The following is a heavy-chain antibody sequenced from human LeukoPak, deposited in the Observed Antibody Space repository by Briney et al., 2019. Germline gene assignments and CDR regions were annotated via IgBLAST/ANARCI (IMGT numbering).Heavy chain of an antibody. CDR3: ARGPFGNCGGGPCHFRDIDNWYDP. D-gene: IGHD2-21*01. J-gene: IGHJ5*02. V-gene: IGHV1-8*03. Sequence: ASVKVSCNASGYTFTTYDINWVRQAAGQGFEWMGWMNPKSGDAGYADKFQGRVAITRDTSINTAYLELSALTSDDTAVYYCARGPFGNCGGGPCHFRDIDNWYDPWGQGTLVTVSS. CDR1: GYTFTTYD. CDR2: MNPKSGDA.